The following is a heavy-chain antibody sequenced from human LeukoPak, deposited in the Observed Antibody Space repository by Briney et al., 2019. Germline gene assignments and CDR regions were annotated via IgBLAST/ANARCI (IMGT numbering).Heavy chain of an antibody. V-gene: IGHV3-53*01. CDR2: IYSGGST. CDR1: GFTVSSNY. D-gene: IGHD3-10*01. CDR3: AKEGVWFGESLYYFDY. Sequence: PGGSLRLSCAASGFTVSSNYMSWVRQAPGKGLEWVSVIYSGGSTYYADSVKGRFTISRDNSKNTLYLQMNSLRAEDTAVYYCAKEGVWFGESLYYFDYWGQGTLVTVSS. J-gene: IGHJ4*02.